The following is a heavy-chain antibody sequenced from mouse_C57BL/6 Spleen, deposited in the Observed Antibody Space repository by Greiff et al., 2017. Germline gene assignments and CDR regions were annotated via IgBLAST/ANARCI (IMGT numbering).Heavy chain of an antibody. Sequence: EVKLMESGGGLVQPGESLKLSCEANEYEFPSHDMSWVRKTPEKRLELVAAINSDGGSTYYPGTMERRFIISRDNTKKTLYLQMSSLMSEDTTLYYGAGRRYYGSNWYFDVWGTGTTVTVSS. CDR3: AGRRYYGSNWYFDV. CDR1: EYEFPSHD. J-gene: IGHJ1*03. V-gene: IGHV5-2*01. CDR2: INSDGGST. D-gene: IGHD1-1*01.